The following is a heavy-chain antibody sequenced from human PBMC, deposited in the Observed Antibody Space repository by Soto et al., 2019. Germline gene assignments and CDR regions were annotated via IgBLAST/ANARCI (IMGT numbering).Heavy chain of an antibody. CDR1: GFTFSSYG. J-gene: IGHJ6*02. Sequence: SLRLSCAASGFTFSSYGMHWVRQAPGKGLEWVAVISYDGSNKYYADSVKGRFTISRDNSKNTLYLQMNSLRAEDTAVYYCAKGRPPRYYYYYGMDVWGQGTTVTAP. V-gene: IGHV3-30*18. CDR3: AKGRPPRYYYYYGMDV. CDR2: ISYDGSNK.